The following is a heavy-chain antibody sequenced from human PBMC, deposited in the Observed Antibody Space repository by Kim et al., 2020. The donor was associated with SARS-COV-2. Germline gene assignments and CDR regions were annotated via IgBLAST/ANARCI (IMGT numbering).Heavy chain of an antibody. V-gene: IGHV4-59*01. CDR1: GGSISSSY. D-gene: IGHD3-16*01. Sequence: SETLSLTCTVSGGSISSSYWSWIRQPPGKGLEWIGYIYYSGSTNYNRSLKSRVTISVDTSNTSKNQFSLKLTSVTAADTAMYYCATGGRGSIGGFDPWGQGTLVTVSS. CDR3: ATGGRGSIGGFDP. J-gene: IGHJ5*02. CDR2: IYYSGST.